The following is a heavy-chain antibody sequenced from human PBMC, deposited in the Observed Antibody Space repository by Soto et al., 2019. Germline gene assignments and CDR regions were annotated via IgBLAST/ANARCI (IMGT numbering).Heavy chain of an antibody. J-gene: IGHJ4*02. CDR1: GGSISSYY. Sequence: QVQLQESGPGLVKPSETLSLTCTVSGGSISSYYWSWIRQPAGKGLEWIGCIYTSRSTNYNPSLKSRVTMSVDTSENQFSLKLSSVTAADTAVYYCARTTVTKEGYFDYWGQGTLVTVSS. CDR3: ARTTVTKEGYFDY. CDR2: IYTSRST. D-gene: IGHD4-17*01. V-gene: IGHV4-4*07.